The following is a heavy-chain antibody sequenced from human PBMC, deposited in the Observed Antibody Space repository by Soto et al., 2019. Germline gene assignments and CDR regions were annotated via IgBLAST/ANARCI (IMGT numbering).Heavy chain of an antibody. D-gene: IGHD6-19*01. Sequence: GGSLRLSCAASGFTFSSYAMSWVRQAPGKGLEWVSAISGSGGSTYYADSVKGRFTISRDNSKNTLYLQMNSLRAEDTAVYYCAKDRVQWLKVPGLLFDYWGQGTLVTVSS. CDR1: GFTFSSYA. CDR2: ISGSGGST. V-gene: IGHV3-23*01. CDR3: AKDRVQWLKVPGLLFDY. J-gene: IGHJ4*02.